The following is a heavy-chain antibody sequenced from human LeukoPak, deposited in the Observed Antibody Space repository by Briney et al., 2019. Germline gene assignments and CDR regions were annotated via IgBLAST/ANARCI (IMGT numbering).Heavy chain of an antibody. J-gene: IGHJ4*02. CDR2: ISAYNGNT. V-gene: IGHV1-18*01. Sequence: ASVKVSCKASGYTFTSYGISWVRQAPGQGLEWMGWISAYNGNTNYAQKLQGRVTMTTDTSTSTAYMELRSLRSDDTAVYYCARGSVTTVLLWFGELDYWGQGTLVTVSS. CDR3: ARGSVTTVLLWFGELDY. D-gene: IGHD3-10*01. CDR1: GYTFTSYG.